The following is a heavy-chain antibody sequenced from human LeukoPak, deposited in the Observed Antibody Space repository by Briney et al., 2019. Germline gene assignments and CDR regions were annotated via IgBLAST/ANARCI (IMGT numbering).Heavy chain of an antibody. J-gene: IGHJ4*02. D-gene: IGHD1-26*01. Sequence: SETLSPTCTVSGDSIASNNYYWGWLRQPPGKGLEWIASIHYSGNTHYKPSLRSRVTMSVDTSKNQFSVRLTSVTAADTAMYFCARHEGRRWELLPFDYWGQGTLVIVSS. CDR1: GDSIASNNYY. V-gene: IGHV4-39*01. CDR3: ARHEGRRWELLPFDY. CDR2: IHYSGNT.